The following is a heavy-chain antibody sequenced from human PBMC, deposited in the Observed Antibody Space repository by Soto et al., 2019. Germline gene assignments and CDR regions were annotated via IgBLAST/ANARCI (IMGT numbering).Heavy chain of an antibody. V-gene: IGHV3-21*01. CDR3: ARDISEGFY. D-gene: IGHD3-3*02. J-gene: IGHJ4*02. Sequence: PGGSLRLSSAASGFTFSSYTMNWVRQAPGTGLEWVSSITSTSNYIYYADSVKGRFTISRDNAKNSLYLQMNSLRAEDTAVYYCARDISEGFYWGQGTLVTVSS. CDR1: GFTFSSYT. CDR2: ITSTSNYI.